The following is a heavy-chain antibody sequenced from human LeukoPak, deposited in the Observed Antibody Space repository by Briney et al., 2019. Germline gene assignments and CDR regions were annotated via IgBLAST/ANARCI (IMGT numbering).Heavy chain of an antibody. D-gene: IGHD5-12*01. CDR2: IHSGVTT. J-gene: IGHJ4*02. V-gene: IGHV3-53*01. Sequence: GGSLRLSCAASGFTVSNNYMSWGRQAPGKGLEWGSVIHSGVTTNYADPVQGRFTISRDNSKPTVYLHMNSLRAEDTAVYYCARDSDSGYGPFASWGQGTLVTVSS. CDR1: GFTVSNNY. CDR3: ARDSDSGYGPFAS.